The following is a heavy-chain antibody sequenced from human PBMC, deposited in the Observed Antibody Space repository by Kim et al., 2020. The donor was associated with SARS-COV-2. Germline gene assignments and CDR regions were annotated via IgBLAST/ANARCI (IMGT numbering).Heavy chain of an antibody. CDR2: IYYSGST. V-gene: IGHV4-30-2*01. CDR3: ARGGVGARDYYYYGMDV. D-gene: IGHD1-26*01. J-gene: IGHJ6*02. CDR1: GGSISSGGYS. Sequence: SETLSLTCAVSGGSISSGGYSWSWIRQPPGKGLEWIGYIYYSGSTYYNPSLKSRVTISVDRSKNQFSLKLSSVTAADTAVYYCARGGVGARDYYYYGMDVWGQGTPVTVSS.